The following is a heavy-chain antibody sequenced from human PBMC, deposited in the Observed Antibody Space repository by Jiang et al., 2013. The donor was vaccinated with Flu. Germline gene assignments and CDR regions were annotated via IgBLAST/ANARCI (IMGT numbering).Heavy chain of an antibody. V-gene: IGHV4-39*07. Sequence: GPGLVKPSETLSLTCTVSGGSISSSSYYWGWIRQPPGKGLEWIGSIYYSGSTYYNPSLKSRVTISVDTSKNQFSLKLSSVTAADTAVYYCARFQIVVVKNFDYWGQGTLVTVSS. CDR1: GGSISSSSYY. J-gene: IGHJ4*02. CDR2: IYYSGST. CDR3: ARFQIVVVKNFDY. D-gene: IGHD3-22*01.